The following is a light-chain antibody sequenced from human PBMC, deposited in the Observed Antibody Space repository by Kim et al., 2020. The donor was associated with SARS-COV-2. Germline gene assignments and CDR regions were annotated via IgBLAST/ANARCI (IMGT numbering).Light chain of an antibody. CDR3: QQYHSFFPWA. CDR2: NAS. J-gene: IGKJ1*01. V-gene: IGKV1-5*01. CDR1: ENSVKR. Sequence: SVGDRVNITCRANENSVKRLPWYQQKSGRPPNLLIYNASTVQRGVPSRFRGSGFGTEFILTIDSLQPDDFASYYCQQYHSFFPWAFGQGTKVDIK.